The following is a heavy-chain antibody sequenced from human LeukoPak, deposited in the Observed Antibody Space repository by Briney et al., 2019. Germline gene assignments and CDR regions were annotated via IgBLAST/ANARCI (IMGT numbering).Heavy chain of an antibody. V-gene: IGHV1-69*01. CDR1: GGAFSSYA. D-gene: IGHD1-26*01. CDR2: IIPIFGTA. CDR3: ARDREDIVGATAFDY. Sequence: SVKVSCKASGGAFSSYAISWVRQAPGQGLEWMGGIIPIFGTANYAQKFQGRVTITADESTSTAYMELSSLRSEDTAVYYCARDREDIVGATAFDYWGQGTLVTVSS. J-gene: IGHJ4*02.